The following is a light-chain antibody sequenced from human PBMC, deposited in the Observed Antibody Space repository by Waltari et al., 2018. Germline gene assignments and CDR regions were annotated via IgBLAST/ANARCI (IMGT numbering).Light chain of an antibody. CDR3: QQYYSRRT. J-gene: IGKJ1*01. V-gene: IGKV4-1*01. Sequence: DIVMTQSPESLAVSLGERATINCKSSQSLLYYSNDKNYLAWYQQQPGQPPKLLIYWAATRQSGVPDRFSGSGSGTDFTLTISSLQAEDVAVYYCQQYYSRRTFGQGTKVEIK. CDR2: WAA. CDR1: QSLLYYSNDKNY.